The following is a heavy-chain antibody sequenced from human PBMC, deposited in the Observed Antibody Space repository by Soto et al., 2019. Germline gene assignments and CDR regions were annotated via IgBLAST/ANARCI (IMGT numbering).Heavy chain of an antibody. V-gene: IGHV3-23*01. CDR3: AKTPYDFWSSGQYLFDH. CDR1: GFTFGSHA. CDR2: ISGSGGTT. D-gene: IGHD3-3*01. Sequence: GGSLRLSCTVSGFTFGSHAMSWVRQAPGKGPECVSGISGSGGTTFYADSVKGRFTISRDNSKKTLYLQMNSLRAEDTAVYYCAKTPYDFWSSGQYLFDHWGQGTLVTVSS. J-gene: IGHJ4*02.